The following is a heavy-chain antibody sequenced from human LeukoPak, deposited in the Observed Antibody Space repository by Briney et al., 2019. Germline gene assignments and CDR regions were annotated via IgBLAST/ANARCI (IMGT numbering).Heavy chain of an antibody. CDR3: AREEQQLARGYDAFDI. Sequence: SQTLSLTCAISGDSVSSNSAAWNWIRQSPSRGLEWLGRTYYRSKWYNDYAVSVKSRITINPDTSKNQFSLQLNSATPEDTAVYYCAREEQQLARGYDAFDIWGQGTTVTVSS. J-gene: IGHJ3*02. V-gene: IGHV6-1*01. D-gene: IGHD6-13*01. CDR1: GDSVSSNSAA. CDR2: TYYRSKWYN.